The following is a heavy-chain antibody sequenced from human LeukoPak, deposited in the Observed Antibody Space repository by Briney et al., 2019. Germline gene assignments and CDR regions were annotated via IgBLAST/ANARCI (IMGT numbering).Heavy chain of an antibody. V-gene: IGHV3-7*01. J-gene: IGHJ3*02. CDR1: GFTFSNYF. CDR2: IKQDGSEI. D-gene: IGHD3-22*01. CDR3: ARDPEDYYDSSAYYDGFDM. Sequence: GGSLRLSCADSGFTFSNYFMSWIRHAPGKRLDWVANIKQDGSEIYYVDSVKGRFTISRDNAKNSLYLQMNSLRAEDTAVYYCARDPEDYYDSSAYYDGFDMWGQGTMVTVSS.